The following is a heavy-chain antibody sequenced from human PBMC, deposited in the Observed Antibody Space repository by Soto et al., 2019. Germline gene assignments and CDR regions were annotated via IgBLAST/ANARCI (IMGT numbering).Heavy chain of an antibody. CDR2: IFPDDSDI. D-gene: IGHD3-10*01. V-gene: IGHV5-51*01. Sequence: GESLKISCKASGFTFTDYWIGWLRQMPGKGLEWMGIIFPDDSDIKYSTSFQGQVIISADRSITTAYLQMSSLKASDTAIYYCAKLPPRAQSLVRYYFDYWSQGTPVTVSS. CDR3: AKLPPRAQSLVRYYFDY. J-gene: IGHJ4*02. CDR1: GFTFTDYW.